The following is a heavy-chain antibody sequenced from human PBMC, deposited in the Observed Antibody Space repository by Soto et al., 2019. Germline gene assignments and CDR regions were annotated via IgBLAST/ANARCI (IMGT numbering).Heavy chain of an antibody. CDR3: ASAYYYYGMDV. CDR1: GGSFSGYY. CDR2: INHSGST. Sequence: SETLSLTCAVYGGSFSGYYWSWIRQPPGKGLEWIGEINHSGSTNYNPSLRSRVTISVDTSKNQFSLKLSSVTAADTAVYYCASAYYYYGMDVWGQGTTVTVSS. J-gene: IGHJ6*02. V-gene: IGHV4-34*01.